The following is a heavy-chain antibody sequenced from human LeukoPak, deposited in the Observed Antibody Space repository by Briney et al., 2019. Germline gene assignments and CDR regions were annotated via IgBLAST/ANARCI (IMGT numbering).Heavy chain of an antibody. Sequence: PSETLSLTCAVYGGSFSGYYWSWIRQPPGKGLEWIGEINHSGSTNYNPSLKSRVTISVDTSKNQFSLKLSSVTAADTAVYYCARVPRAWLGLNWFDPWGQGTLVTVSS. D-gene: IGHD3-22*01. CDR3: ARVPRAWLGLNWFDP. V-gene: IGHV4-34*01. CDR2: INHSGST. CDR1: GGSFSGYY. J-gene: IGHJ5*02.